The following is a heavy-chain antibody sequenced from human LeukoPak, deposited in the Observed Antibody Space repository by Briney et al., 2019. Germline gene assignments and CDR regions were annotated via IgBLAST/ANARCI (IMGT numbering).Heavy chain of an antibody. CDR2: IRRKVYGGTT. Sequence: PGGSLRLSCTASGFTFGDHGMGWVRQAPEKGLEWVGFIRRKVYGGTTEYAASVRGRFSISRDDSKSIAYLEMNSLKTEDTAVYYCTRDKDWPYDYWGQGTLVTVSS. D-gene: IGHD3/OR15-3a*01. CDR1: GFTFGDHG. V-gene: IGHV3-49*04. CDR3: TRDKDWPYDY. J-gene: IGHJ4*02.